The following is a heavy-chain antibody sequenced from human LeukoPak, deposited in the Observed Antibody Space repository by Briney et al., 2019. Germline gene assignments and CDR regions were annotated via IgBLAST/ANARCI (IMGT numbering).Heavy chain of an antibody. CDR3: ASRPAYSSSWDAIDN. J-gene: IGHJ4*02. CDR1: GFTFSNYD. V-gene: IGHV3-13*01. Sequence: GGSLRLSCAASGFTFSNYDMHWVRQAAGKGLERVSGIGTAGDTYYSGSVKGRFTISRENARNSLYLQMSSLSAGDTAVYYCASRPAYSSSWDAIDNWGQGTLVTVSS. CDR2: IGTAGDT. D-gene: IGHD6-13*01.